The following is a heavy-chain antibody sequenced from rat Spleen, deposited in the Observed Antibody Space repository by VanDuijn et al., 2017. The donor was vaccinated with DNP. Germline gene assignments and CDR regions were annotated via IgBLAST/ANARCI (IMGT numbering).Heavy chain of an antibody. CDR1: GFSLTSYG. D-gene: IGHD1-2*01. J-gene: IGHJ4*01. V-gene: IGHV2S12*01. CDR2: ISSGGST. Sequence: QVQLKESGPGLVQPSQTLSLTCTVSGFSLTSYGVSWVRQPPGKGLEWIAAISSGGSTYYNPALKSRLSISRDTSKSQVLLKMNSLQTEDTAMYFCARLAGYPMDAWGQGTSVTVSS. CDR3: ARLAGYPMDA.